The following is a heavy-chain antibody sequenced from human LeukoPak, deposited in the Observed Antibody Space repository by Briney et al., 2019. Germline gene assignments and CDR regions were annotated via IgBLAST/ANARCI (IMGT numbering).Heavy chain of an antibody. CDR1: GLPFSNFA. V-gene: IGHV3-23*01. Sequence: GGSLRLSCAASGLPFSNFAMSWVRQAPGKGLEWVSAISGSGGSVYYADPVKGRFTISRDNSKNTLYLQMNSLRAEDTAVYFCAKDQGSYGDYDYWGQGTLVTVSS. CDR2: ISGSGGSV. J-gene: IGHJ4*02. D-gene: IGHD4-17*01. CDR3: AKDQGSYGDYDY.